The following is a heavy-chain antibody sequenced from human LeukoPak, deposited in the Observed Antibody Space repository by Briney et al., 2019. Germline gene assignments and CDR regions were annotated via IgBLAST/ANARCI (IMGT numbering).Heavy chain of an antibody. CDR3: AKTMGSSWLFDY. CDR2: ISGGGGSK. D-gene: IGHD6-13*01. J-gene: IGHJ4*02. CDR1: GFTFSSYA. Sequence: GGSLRLSREASGFTFSSYAIGWVRQAAGKGLEWVSAISGGGGSKYYADSAKGRFTISRDNSKNTVYLQLNSLRAEDTALYYCAKTMGSSWLFDYWGQGTLVTVSS. V-gene: IGHV3-23*01.